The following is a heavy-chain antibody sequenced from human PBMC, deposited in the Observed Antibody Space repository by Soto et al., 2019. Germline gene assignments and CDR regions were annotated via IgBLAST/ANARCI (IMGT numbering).Heavy chain of an antibody. CDR3: ARAWLDYDYIWGSYRARDAFDI. Sequence: GGSLRLSCAASGFTFSSYWMSWVRQAPGKGLEWVANIKQDGSEKYYVDSVKGRFTISRDNAKNSLYLQMNSLRAEDTAVYYCARAWLDYDYIWGSYRARDAFDIWGQGTMVTVSS. V-gene: IGHV3-7*01. J-gene: IGHJ3*02. CDR1: GFTFSSYW. CDR2: IKQDGSEK. D-gene: IGHD3-16*02.